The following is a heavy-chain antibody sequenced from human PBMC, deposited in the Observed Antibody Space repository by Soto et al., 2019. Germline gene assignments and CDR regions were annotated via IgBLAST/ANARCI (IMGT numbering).Heavy chain of an antibody. CDR2: ISGSGGGT. J-gene: IGHJ4*02. CDR3: AKFGMATTKRSPPYYIDY. Sequence: GGSLRLSCAASGFTFISYAMSWGRQAPGKGLEWVSSISGSGGGTYYADSVKGRFTFSRDNSKNTLYLQMNSLRAEDTAVYYCAKFGMATTKRSPPYYIDYWGQGALVTV. CDR1: GFTFISYA. V-gene: IGHV3-23*01. D-gene: IGHD1-1*01.